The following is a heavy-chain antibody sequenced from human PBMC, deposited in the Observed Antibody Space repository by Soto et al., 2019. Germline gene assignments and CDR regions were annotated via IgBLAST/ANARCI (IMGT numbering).Heavy chain of an antibody. CDR1: GGSISSGGYS. D-gene: IGHD2-15*01. J-gene: IGHJ3*01. Sequence: SETLSLTCAVSGGSISSGGYSWSWIRQQPGKGLEWIGYIYHSGSTNYNPSLKSRVNISLDKSKNHFSLNLDSVTAADTAVYFCARGCSSCLIGFDVWGPGTMVTVSS. CDR2: IYHSGST. CDR3: ARGCSSCLIGFDV. V-gene: IGHV4-30-2*01.